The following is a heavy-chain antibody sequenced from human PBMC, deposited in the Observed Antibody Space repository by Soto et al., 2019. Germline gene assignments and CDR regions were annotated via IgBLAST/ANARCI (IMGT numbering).Heavy chain of an antibody. CDR2: IYYSGST. D-gene: IGHD1-26*01. CDR3: ARRYGGNFDY. CDR1: GGSISSGGYY. Sequence: PSATLSLTCTVSGGSISSGGYYWSWIRQHPGKGLEWIGYIYYSGSTYYNPSLKSRVTISVDRSKNQFSLKLSSVTAADTAVYYCARRYGGNFDYWGQGTLVTVSS. J-gene: IGHJ4*02. V-gene: IGHV4-31*03.